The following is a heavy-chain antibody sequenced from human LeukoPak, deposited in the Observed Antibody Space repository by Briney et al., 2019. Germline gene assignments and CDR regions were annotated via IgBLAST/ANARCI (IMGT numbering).Heavy chain of an antibody. Sequence: GGSLRLSCAASGFTFSSYEMIWVRQAPGKGLEWVSYISSSGSTIYYADSVKGRFTISRDNAKNSLYLQMNSLRAEDTAVYYCARRGFSSGWYYFDYWGQGTLVTVSS. CDR1: GFTFSSYE. D-gene: IGHD6-19*01. CDR2: ISSSGSTI. V-gene: IGHV3-48*03. CDR3: ARRGFSSGWYYFDY. J-gene: IGHJ4*02.